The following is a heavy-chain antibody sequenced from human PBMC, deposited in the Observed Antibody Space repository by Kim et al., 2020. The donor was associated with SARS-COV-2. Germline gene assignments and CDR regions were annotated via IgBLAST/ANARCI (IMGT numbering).Heavy chain of an antibody. J-gene: IGHJ5*02. CDR3: ARLGRYGSGWFDP. CDR1: GFTFSSYW. D-gene: IGHD3-16*02. CDR2: INSDGSST. V-gene: IGHV3-74*01. Sequence: GGSLRLSCAASGFTFSSYWMHWVRQAPGKGLVWVSRINSDGSSTSYADSVKGRFTISRDNAKNTLYLQMNSLRAEDTAVYYCARLGRYGSGWFDPWGQGTLVTVSS.